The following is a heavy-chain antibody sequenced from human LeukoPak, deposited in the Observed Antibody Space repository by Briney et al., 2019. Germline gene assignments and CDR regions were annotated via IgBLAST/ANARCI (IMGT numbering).Heavy chain of an antibody. CDR2: IYYSGST. CDR1: GGSISSYY. CDR3: ASWIQRGGWFDP. D-gene: IGHD5-18*01. Sequence: SETLSLTCTVSGGSISSYYWSWIRQPPGKGLEWIGYIYYSGSTNYNPSLKSRVTISVDTSKNQFSLKLSSVTAADTAVYYCASWIQRGGWFDPWGQGTLVTGSS. V-gene: IGHV4-59*01. J-gene: IGHJ5*02.